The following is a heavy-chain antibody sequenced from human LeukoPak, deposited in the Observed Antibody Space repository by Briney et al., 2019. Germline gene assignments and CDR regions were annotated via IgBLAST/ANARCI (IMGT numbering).Heavy chain of an antibody. Sequence: PSETLSLTCAVYGGSFSGYYWSWIRQPPGKGLEWIGEINHSGSTNYNPSLKSRVTISVDTSKNQFSLKLSSVTAADTAVYYCARGSWIQLWYYWGQGTLVTVSS. CDR1: GGSFSGYY. V-gene: IGHV4-34*01. J-gene: IGHJ4*02. CDR3: ARGSWIQLWYY. D-gene: IGHD5-18*01. CDR2: INHSGST.